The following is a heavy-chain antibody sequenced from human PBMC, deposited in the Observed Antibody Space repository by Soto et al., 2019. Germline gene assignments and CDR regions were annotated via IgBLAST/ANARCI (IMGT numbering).Heavy chain of an antibody. CDR1: GYTFTSYD. V-gene: IGHV1-8*01. Sequence: GASVKVSCKASGYTFTSYDINWVRQATGQGLEWMGWMNPNSGNTGYAQKFQGRVTMTRNTSISTAYMELSSLRSEDTAVYYCARGEDVEWLVLFDYWGQGTLVTVSS. CDR2: MNPNSGNT. CDR3: ARGEDVEWLVLFDY. J-gene: IGHJ4*02. D-gene: IGHD6-19*01.